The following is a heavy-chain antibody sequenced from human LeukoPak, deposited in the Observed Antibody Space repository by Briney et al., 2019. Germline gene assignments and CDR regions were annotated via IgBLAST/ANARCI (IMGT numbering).Heavy chain of an antibody. D-gene: IGHD3-3*01. V-gene: IGHV1-8*01. J-gene: IGHJ6*02. CDR1: GYTFTSYD. CDR2: MNPNSGNT. CDR3: ARVFGYYYGMDV. Sequence: ASVKVSCKASGYTFTSYDINWVRQATGQGLEWVGWMNPNSGNTGYAQKFQGRVTMTRNTSISTAYMELSSLRSDDTAVYYCARVFGYYYGMDVWGQGTTVTVSS.